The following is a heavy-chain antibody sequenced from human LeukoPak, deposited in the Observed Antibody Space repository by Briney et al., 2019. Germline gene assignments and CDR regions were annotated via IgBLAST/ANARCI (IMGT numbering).Heavy chain of an antibody. CDR2: ITISSKTI. J-gene: IGHJ4*02. CDR3: TTYYYDSAEGHN. V-gene: IGHV3-48*04. CDR1: GFDFSSYS. D-gene: IGHD3-22*01. Sequence: GALRLSCAASGFDFSSYSMNWVRQAPGKGLEWISYITISSKTIHYADSVKGRFTVSRDNAKKSLYLQMDSLRAEDTAVYYCTTYYYDSAEGHNWGQGTLVTVSS.